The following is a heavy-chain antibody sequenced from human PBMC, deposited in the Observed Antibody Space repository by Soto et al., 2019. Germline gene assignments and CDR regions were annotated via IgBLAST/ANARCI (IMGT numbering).Heavy chain of an antibody. Sequence: QVQLVQSGSELKKPGSSGTVSCKASGATFTTNSLHWVRQAPGQGLAWMGGIIPVVGTTKYEQKYQDRVTIAGDKSTNTAYMELSSLRSDDPAVYYCARGLLYATSNFACWGQGTPVTVSS. CDR1: GATFTTNS. CDR2: IIPVVGTT. D-gene: IGHD2-8*01. V-gene: IGHV1-69*06. CDR3: ARGLLYATSNFAC. J-gene: IGHJ4*02.